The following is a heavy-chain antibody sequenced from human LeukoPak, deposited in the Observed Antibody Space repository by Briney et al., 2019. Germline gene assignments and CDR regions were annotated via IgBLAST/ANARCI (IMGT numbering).Heavy chain of an antibody. D-gene: IGHD1-26*01. CDR3: ARVRYSGSYPGVFEY. Sequence: PGRSLRLSCAASGFTFSSYTMHWVRQAPGKGLEWVALISYDESNKYYGDSVKGRSTISRDNSKNTLYLQMNTLRAEDTAVYYCARVRYSGSYPGVFEYWGQGTLVTVSS. V-gene: IGHV3-30-3*01. CDR2: ISYDESNK. CDR1: GFTFSSYT. J-gene: IGHJ4*02.